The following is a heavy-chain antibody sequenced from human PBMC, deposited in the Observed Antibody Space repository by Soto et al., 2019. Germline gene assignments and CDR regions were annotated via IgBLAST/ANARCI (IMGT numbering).Heavy chain of an antibody. D-gene: IGHD3-3*01. CDR1: GGSIRMGGYY. V-gene: IGHV4-31*03. CDR2: IFYSGTT. J-gene: IGHJ4*01. Sequence: QVQLQESGTGLVKPSQTLSLTCTVSGGSIRMGGYYWTWIRQYPVKGLEWIGYIFYSGTTYYNPSLRCRVTSSLGTSTNQFSLKLSSVTAADTAVYYCASQHPYDFWIPYYIDYWGHGSLVTGYS. CDR3: ASQHPYDFWIPYYIDY.